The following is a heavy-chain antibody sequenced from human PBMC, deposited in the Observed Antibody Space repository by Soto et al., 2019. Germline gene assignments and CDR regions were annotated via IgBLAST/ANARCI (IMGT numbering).Heavy chain of an antibody. CDR1: GYSLTSFW. V-gene: IGHV5-51*01. CDR3: AFPYGDSLFGNY. J-gene: IGHJ4*02. D-gene: IGHD4-17*01. Sequence: GESLKISCKGSGYSLTSFWIGWVRQMPGKGLEWMGIIYPSDSDTRYSPSFQGQVTISVDKSITTAYLQWSSLKASDTAMYYCAFPYGDSLFGNYWGQGTLVTVSS. CDR2: IYPSDSDT.